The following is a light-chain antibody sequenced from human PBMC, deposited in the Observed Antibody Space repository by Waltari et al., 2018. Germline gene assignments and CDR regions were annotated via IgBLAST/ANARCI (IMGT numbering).Light chain of an antibody. CDR1: KLGDKY. CDR3: QAWVSSTVV. J-gene: IGLJ2*01. V-gene: IGLV3-1*01. Sequence: SYDLTQPPSVSVSPGQTASITCSGDKLGDKYTCWYPQRPGQSPVLVIYRSNKRPSGIPERFSGSNSGNTATLTISGTQAMDEGAYYCQAWVSSTVVFGGGTKLTVL. CDR2: RSN.